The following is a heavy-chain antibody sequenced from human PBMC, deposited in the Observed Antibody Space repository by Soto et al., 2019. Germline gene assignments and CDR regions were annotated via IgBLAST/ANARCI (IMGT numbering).Heavy chain of an antibody. CDR2: IRSKANSYAT. Sequence: PGGSLRLSGAASGFTFSGSAMHWVRQASGKGLEWVGRIRSKANSYATAYAASVKGRFTISRDDSKNTAYLQMNSLKTEDTAVYYCTRQTPNYYGSGRHQRYNWFDPWGQGTLVTVSS. D-gene: IGHD3-10*01. CDR1: GFTFSGSA. J-gene: IGHJ5*02. V-gene: IGHV3-73*01. CDR3: TRQTPNYYGSGRHQRYNWFDP.